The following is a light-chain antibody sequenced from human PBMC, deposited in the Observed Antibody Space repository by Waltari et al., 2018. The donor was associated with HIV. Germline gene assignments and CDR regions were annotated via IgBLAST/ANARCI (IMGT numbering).Light chain of an antibody. CDR1: SSNIGAGYD. Sequence: QSVLTQPPSVSGAPGQRVTISCTGSSSNIGAGYDVQWYQQLPGTAPKLLIYGNTNRPSGVPDRFSGSKSGTSASLAITGLLVEDEADYYCQSYDSSLSGYVFGTGTKVTVL. V-gene: IGLV1-40*01. CDR2: GNT. CDR3: QSYDSSLSGYV. J-gene: IGLJ1*01.